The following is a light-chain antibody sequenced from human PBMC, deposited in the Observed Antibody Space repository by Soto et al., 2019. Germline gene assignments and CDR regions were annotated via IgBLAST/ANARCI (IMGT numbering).Light chain of an antibody. CDR1: QSISSSY. CDR2: AAS. CDR3: QLYGGSHMFS. J-gene: IGKJ2*01. V-gene: IGKV3-20*01. Sequence: EIVLTQSPGTLALSPGEGGTLSCRASQSISSSYLARYQQKPGQSPRLLIYAASSRATGIPDRFSGSGSGTGFTLTISRLEPEDFAVYYCQLYGGSHMFSFGQGTKLEIK.